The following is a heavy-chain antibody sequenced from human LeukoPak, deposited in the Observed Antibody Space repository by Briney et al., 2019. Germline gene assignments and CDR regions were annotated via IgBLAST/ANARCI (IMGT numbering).Heavy chain of an antibody. V-gene: IGHV1-2*06. J-gene: IGHJ4*02. CDR3: ARDLFQYSSGWYPGY. CDR2: INPNSGGT. D-gene: IGHD6-19*01. CDR1: GYTFTGYY. Sequence: ASVKVSCKASGYTFTGYYMRWVRQAPGQGLEWMGRINPNSGGTNYAQKFQGRATMTRDTSISTAYMELGRLRSDDTAVYYCARDLFQYSSGWYPGYWGQGTLVTVSS.